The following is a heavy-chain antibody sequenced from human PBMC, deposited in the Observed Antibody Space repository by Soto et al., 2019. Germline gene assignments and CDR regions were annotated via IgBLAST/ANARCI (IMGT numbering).Heavy chain of an antibody. D-gene: IGHD6-19*01. Sequence: GESLKISCAASGFTFSSYAMSWVRQAPGKGLEWVSAISGSGGSTYYADSVKGRFTISRDNSKNTLYLQMNSLRAEDTAVYYCAKGRSSGPDFDYWGQGTLVTVSS. J-gene: IGHJ4*02. CDR2: ISGSGGST. V-gene: IGHV3-23*01. CDR3: AKGRSSGPDFDY. CDR1: GFTFSSYA.